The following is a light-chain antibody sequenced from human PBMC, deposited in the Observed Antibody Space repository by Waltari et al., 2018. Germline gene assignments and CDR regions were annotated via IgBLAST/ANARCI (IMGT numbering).Light chain of an antibody. CDR2: DVS. CDR3: CSFTSRSTWV. CDR1: SSDVGGYNS. J-gene: IGLJ3*02. Sequence: QSALTQPAPVSGSPGQSITISRTRTSSDVGGYNSVSWYQQHPGKVPKLLIFDVSNRPSGVSNRFSGSKSGNTASLTISGLQAEDESDYYCCSFTSRSTWVFGGGTKLTVL. V-gene: IGLV2-14*01.